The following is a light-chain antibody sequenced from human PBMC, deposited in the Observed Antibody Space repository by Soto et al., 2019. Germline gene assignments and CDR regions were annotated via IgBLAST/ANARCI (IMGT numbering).Light chain of an antibody. CDR1: QSVTSRF. Sequence: DTVLTQSPGTLSLSPGERATLSCRASQSVTSRFLAWYQQRPGQAPSLLIYGASNRAAGIPDRFSGSASGTDFTLIISRLELEVFAVYFCQQYGSLPLSFGQGTKVEIK. CDR3: QQYGSLPLS. J-gene: IGKJ2*03. V-gene: IGKV3-20*01. CDR2: GAS.